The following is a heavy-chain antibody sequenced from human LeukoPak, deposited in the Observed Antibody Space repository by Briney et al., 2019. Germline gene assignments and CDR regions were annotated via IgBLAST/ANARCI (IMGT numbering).Heavy chain of an antibody. CDR3: ARGTTVKDFDY. Sequence: GGSLRLPCAASGFTLSTYYMSWVRQTPGKGLQWVSVLYSGGATWYADSVEGRFTVSRDNSKDTLYLQMNSLRVEDTAVYYCARGTTVKDFDYWGQGTLVTVSS. CDR2: LYSGGAT. D-gene: IGHD4-17*01. J-gene: IGHJ4*02. CDR1: GFTLSTYY. V-gene: IGHV3-53*01.